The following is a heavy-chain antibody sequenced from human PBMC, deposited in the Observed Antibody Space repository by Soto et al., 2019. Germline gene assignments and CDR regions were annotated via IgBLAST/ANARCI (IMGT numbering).Heavy chain of an antibody. V-gene: IGHV3-30*03. CDR1: GFTFRSYG. J-gene: IGHJ4*02. Sequence: GGSRRLSWAAAGFTFRSYGMHWVRQAPGKGLEWVAVISYDGSNKYYADSVKGRFTISRDNSKNTLYLQMNSLRAEDTAVYYCTSVVTPLRAFDYWGQGT. CDR3: TSVVTPLRAFDY. D-gene: IGHD2-21*02. CDR2: ISYDGSNK.